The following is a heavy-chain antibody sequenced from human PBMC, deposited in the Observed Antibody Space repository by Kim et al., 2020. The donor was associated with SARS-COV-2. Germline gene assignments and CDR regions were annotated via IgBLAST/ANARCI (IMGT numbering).Heavy chain of an antibody. J-gene: IGHJ6*02. CDR3: AREVWGGSAPLYYYSGMDV. Sequence: SETLSLTCTVSGGSISSGGYYWSWIRQHPGKGLEWIGYIDYSGSTYYNPSLKSRVTISVDTAKNQCSLKLSSVTAADTAVYYCAREVWGGSAPLYYYSGMDVWGQGTTVTVSS. D-gene: IGHD1-26*01. CDR1: GGSISSGGYY. CDR2: IDYSGST. V-gene: IGHV4-31*03.